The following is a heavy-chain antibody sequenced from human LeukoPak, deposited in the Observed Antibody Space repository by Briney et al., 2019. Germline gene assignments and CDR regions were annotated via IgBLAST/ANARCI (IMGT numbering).Heavy chain of an antibody. CDR2: IYHSGST. CDR1: GGSISSSSYY. Sequence: SETLSLTCTVSGGSISSSSYYWGWIRQPPGKGLEWIGSIYHSGSTYYNPSLKSRVTISVDTSKNQFSLKLSSVTAADTAVYYCAREGDGYKPDYWGQGTLVTVSS. V-gene: IGHV4-39*07. J-gene: IGHJ4*02. CDR3: AREGDGYKPDY. D-gene: IGHD5-24*01.